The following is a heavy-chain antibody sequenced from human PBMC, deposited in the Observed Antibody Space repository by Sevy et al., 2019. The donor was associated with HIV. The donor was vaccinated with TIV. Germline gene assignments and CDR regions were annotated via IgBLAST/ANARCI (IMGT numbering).Heavy chain of an antibody. CDR2: INHSGST. V-gene: IGHV4-34*01. Sequence: SETLSLTCAVYSGSFSGYYWSWIRQPPGKGLEWIGEINHSGSTNYNPSLKSRVTISVDTSKNQFSLKLSSVTAADTAVYYCARKPPNYDYVWGSYRLKGYFDYWGQGTLVTVSS. J-gene: IGHJ4*02. CDR3: ARKPPNYDYVWGSYRLKGYFDY. CDR1: SGSFSGYY. D-gene: IGHD3-16*02.